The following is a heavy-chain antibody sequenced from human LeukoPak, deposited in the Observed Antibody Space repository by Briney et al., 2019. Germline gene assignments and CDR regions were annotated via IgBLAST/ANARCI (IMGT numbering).Heavy chain of an antibody. D-gene: IGHD3-16*01. CDR3: ARREVYDYVWGSNTNYFDY. CDR1: GYTFTSYW. CDR2: IYPGDSDT. Sequence: GGSLQISCKGSGYTFTSYWIGWGRQMPGKGLEGMGMIYPGDSDTRYSPSLQGQDTISDDKSISTAYLQWSSLKASDTAMYYCARREVYDYVWGSNTNYFDYWGQGTLVTVSS. V-gene: IGHV5-51*01. J-gene: IGHJ4*02.